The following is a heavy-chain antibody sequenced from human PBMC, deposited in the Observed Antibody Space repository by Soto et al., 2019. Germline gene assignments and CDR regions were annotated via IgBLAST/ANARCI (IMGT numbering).Heavy chain of an antibody. CDR2: ISYDGSNK. V-gene: IGHV3-30*18. J-gene: IGHJ4*02. D-gene: IGHD3-22*01. CDR1: GFTFSSYG. CDR3: AKVISGQVAWDEYYYDSSGYQNYFDY. Sequence: GSLRLSCAASGFTFSSYGMHWVRPAPGKGLGWVAGISYDGSNKYYADSVKGRFTISRDNSKNTLYLQMNSLRAEDTAVYYCAKVISGQVAWDEYYYDSSGYQNYFDYWGQGTLVTVSS.